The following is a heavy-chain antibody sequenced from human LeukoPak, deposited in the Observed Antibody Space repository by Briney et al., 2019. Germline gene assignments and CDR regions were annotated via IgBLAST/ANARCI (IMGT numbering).Heavy chain of an antibody. J-gene: IGHJ4*02. CDR3: ATEIGHYDILTGYYADIDY. D-gene: IGHD3-9*01. Sequence: SVKVSCKASGGTFSSYAISWVRQAPGQGLEWMGRIIPIIGTANYAQKFQGRVTITTDESTSTAYMELSSLRSEDTAVYYCATEIGHYDILTGYYADIDYWGQGTLVTVSS. V-gene: IGHV1-69*05. CDR1: GGTFSSYA. CDR2: IIPIIGTA.